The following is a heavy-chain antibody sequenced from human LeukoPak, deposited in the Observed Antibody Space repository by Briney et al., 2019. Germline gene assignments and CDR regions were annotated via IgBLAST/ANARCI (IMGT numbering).Heavy chain of an antibody. V-gene: IGHV3-7*01. Sequence: PGGSLRLSCEASGFTFSLYWMSWVRQAPGKGLEWVANIKQDGSEKYYVDSVKGRFTISSDNAKNSLYLQMNSLRADDTAVYYCARDGDTSGYTDWGQGTLVTVSS. D-gene: IGHD3-22*01. CDR3: ARDGDTSGYTD. J-gene: IGHJ4*02. CDR2: IKQDGSEK. CDR1: GFTFSLYW.